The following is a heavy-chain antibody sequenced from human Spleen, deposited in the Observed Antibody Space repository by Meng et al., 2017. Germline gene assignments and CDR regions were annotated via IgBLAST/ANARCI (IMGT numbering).Heavy chain of an antibody. CDR1: GFTFDDYG. CDR3: ARDVRSGSYPLS. V-gene: IGHV3-7*01. D-gene: IGHD1-26*01. CDR2: IKQDGSET. Sequence: GGSLRLSCVASGFTFDDYGMSWVRQAPAKGLEWVANIKQDGSETDYVDSVKGRFTISRDNAKNSLYLQMNSLRAEDTAVYYCARDVRSGSYPLSWGQGTLVTVSS. J-gene: IGHJ5*02.